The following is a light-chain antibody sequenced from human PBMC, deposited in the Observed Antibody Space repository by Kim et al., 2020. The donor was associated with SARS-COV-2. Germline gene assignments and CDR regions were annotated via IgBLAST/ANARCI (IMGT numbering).Light chain of an antibody. Sequence: SYELTQPPSVSVAPGETARITCGGRNIVSKIVHWYQQKPGQAPIVVIHNDSDRPSGIPERFSGSNSRNTATLTVSRVEAGDEADYYCQVWDTSSDHVIFGGGTQLTV. J-gene: IGLJ2*01. V-gene: IGLV3-21*04. CDR3: QVWDTSSDHVI. CDR1: NIVSKI. CDR2: NDS.